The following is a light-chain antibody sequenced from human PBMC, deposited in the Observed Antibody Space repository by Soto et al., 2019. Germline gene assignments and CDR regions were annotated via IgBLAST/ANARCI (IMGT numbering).Light chain of an antibody. CDR2: EVT. Sequence: QSVLTQPASVSGSPGQSITISCTGTSGDIGSYNRVSWYQQHPGKAPKLIIYEVTDRPSGVSNRFSGSKSGNTASLTSSGLQAEDEAEYYCSSYTNINRRACVFGTGTKVTVL. V-gene: IGLV2-14*01. CDR1: SGDIGSYNR. J-gene: IGLJ1*01. CDR3: SSYTNINRRACV.